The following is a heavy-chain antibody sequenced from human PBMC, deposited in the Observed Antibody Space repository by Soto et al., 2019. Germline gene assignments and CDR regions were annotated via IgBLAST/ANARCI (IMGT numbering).Heavy chain of an antibody. D-gene: IGHD1-26*01. CDR2: IWYDGSNK. CDR3: ARDPYSGSLAYDF. J-gene: IGHJ4*02. V-gene: IGHV3-33*01. CDR1: GYTFSSYG. Sequence: QVQLVESGGGVVQPGRSLRLSCAASGYTFSSYGMHWVRQAPGKGLEWVAVIWYDGSNKYYADSVKGRFTISRDDSKNTLFLQMNSLRVEDTAYYYCARDPYSGSLAYDFWGQGTLVTVSS.